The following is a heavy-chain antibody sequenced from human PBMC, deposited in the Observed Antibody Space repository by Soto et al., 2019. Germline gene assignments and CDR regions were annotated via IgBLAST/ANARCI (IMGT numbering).Heavy chain of an antibody. CDR1: GDTFTNYA. Sequence: QVQLVQAGTEVEKPGASVQVSCKASGDTFTNYAVHWVRQAPGQRLEGMGWINAGNGNTSFSQNLQGRVTITRDTSARTFYMALSTLRSDDTAVYYCARGHLAVVPVASWFYYMDVWGRGTTVTVSS. V-gene: IGHV1-3*01. D-gene: IGHD2-2*01. CDR3: ARGHLAVVPVASWFYYMDV. J-gene: IGHJ6*03. CDR2: INAGNGNT.